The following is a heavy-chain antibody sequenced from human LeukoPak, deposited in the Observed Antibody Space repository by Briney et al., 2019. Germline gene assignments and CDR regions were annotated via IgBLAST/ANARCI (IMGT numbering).Heavy chain of an antibody. V-gene: IGHV3-23*01. CDR2: ISGSGGST. J-gene: IGHJ4*02. CDR3: ARGPDADGSGPFDY. CDR1: GFTFSSYA. Sequence: GGSLRLSCAASGFTFSSYAMSWVRQAPGKGLEWVSAISGSGGSTYYADSEKGRFTISRDNSKNTLYLQMNSLRAEDTAVYYCARGPDADGSGPFDYWGQGTLVTVSS. D-gene: IGHD3-10*01.